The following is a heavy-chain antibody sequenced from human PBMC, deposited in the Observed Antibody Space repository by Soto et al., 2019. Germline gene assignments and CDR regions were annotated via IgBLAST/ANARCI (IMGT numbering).Heavy chain of an antibody. Sequence: QVQLVQSGAEVKKPGSSVKVSCEAPGGTFDHAAITWVRQAPGQGLEWVGGINPMFNSTHYAQKFQGRVTITADAVTSTAVMELRGLTSDDTAVYYGARQIFAADYWGQGTLLVVSS. D-gene: IGHD3-9*01. CDR1: GGTFDHAA. CDR2: INPMFNST. J-gene: IGHJ4*02. V-gene: IGHV1-69*01. CDR3: ARQIFAADY.